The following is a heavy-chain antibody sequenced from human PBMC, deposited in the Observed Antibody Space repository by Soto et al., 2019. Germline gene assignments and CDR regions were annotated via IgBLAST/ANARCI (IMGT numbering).Heavy chain of an antibody. V-gene: IGHV3-23*01. CDR2: VSGNGGST. CDR1: VFTFASYA. D-gene: IGHD4-17*01. Sequence: PGWSLRLSCESSVFTFASYALTWCRQAPGSGLEWVAAVSGNGGSTYYADSVKGRFAISRDNSKNTLYLQMNSLRVEDTAIYYCAKGLYGDYTNLASWGQGTLVTVSS. J-gene: IGHJ4*02. CDR3: AKGLYGDYTNLAS.